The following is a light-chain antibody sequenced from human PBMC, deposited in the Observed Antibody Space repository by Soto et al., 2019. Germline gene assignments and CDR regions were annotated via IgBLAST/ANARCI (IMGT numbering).Light chain of an antibody. V-gene: IGKV3-20*01. J-gene: IGKJ1*01. CDR2: GAS. CDR3: QHYVGSPWT. Sequence: EIVLTQSPGTLSLSQGERAALSCGASQRVSSSYLGWYQQKPGQAPRLLIYGASSRATGIPERFSGSGSGTDFTFSISGLELEDFAVYYCQHYVGSPWTFGQGTKV. CDR1: QRVSSSY.